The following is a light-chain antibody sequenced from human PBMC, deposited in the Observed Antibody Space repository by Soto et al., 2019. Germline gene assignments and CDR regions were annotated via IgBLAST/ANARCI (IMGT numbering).Light chain of an antibody. J-gene: IGKJ5*01. Sequence: DIVLTQSPATLFFSPGERGTLSCRAGQNIGTSLVWSQQKPGQSPRLLIYDASHRATGVPARFSGSGSGTDFTLTISGLEPEDFAVYDCQQRSVWPITVGQGTRLEIK. V-gene: IGKV3-11*01. CDR1: QNIGTS. CDR3: QQRSVWPIT. CDR2: DAS.